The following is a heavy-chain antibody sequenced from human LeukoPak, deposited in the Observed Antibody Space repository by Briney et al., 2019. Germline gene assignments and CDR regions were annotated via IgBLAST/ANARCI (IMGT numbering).Heavy chain of an antibody. D-gene: IGHD1-1*01. CDR3: ARDDDTAGIDY. CDR1: GGSISSDY. CDR2: ISYSGST. V-gene: IGHV4-59*01. J-gene: IGHJ4*02. Sequence: SETLSLTCTVSGGSISSDYWSWLRQTPEKGLEWIGYISYSGSTNYNPSLKSRVTISSDTSKNQFSLKLRSVTAADTAVYYCARDDDTAGIDYWGQGTLVTVSS.